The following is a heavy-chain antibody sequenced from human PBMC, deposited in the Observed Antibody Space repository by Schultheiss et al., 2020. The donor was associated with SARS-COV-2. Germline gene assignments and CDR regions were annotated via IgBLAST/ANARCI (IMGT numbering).Heavy chain of an antibody. CDR2: ISYDGSNK. V-gene: IGHV3-30*03. Sequence: GGSLRLSCAASGFTFSSYWMSWVRQAPGKGLEWVAVISYDGSNKYYADSVKGRFTISRDNAKNSLYLQMNSLRAEDTAVYYCAREGPDYSYLGLYYYYGMDVWGQGTTVTVSS. CDR1: GFTFSSYW. J-gene: IGHJ6*02. CDR3: AREGPDYSYLGLYYYYGMDV. D-gene: IGHD3-16*02.